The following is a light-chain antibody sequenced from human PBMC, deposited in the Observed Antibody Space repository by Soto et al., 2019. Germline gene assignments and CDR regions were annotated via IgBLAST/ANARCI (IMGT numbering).Light chain of an antibody. CDR2: EVS. V-gene: IGLV2-14*01. CDR3: SSYTSSSTPYYV. CDR1: SSDVGGYNY. Sequence: QSALTQPASVSGSPGQSITISCTGNSSDVGGYNYVSWYQQHPGKAPKLMIYEVSNRPSGVSNRFSGSKSGNTASLTISGLQAEDEADYYCSSYTSSSTPYYVFGTGTKLTVL. J-gene: IGLJ1*01.